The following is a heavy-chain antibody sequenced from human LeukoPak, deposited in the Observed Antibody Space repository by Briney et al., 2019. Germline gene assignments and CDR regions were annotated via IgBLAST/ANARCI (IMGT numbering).Heavy chain of an antibody. D-gene: IGHD1-7*01. V-gene: IGHV1-69*05. CDR1: GGTFSSYA. Sequence: ASVKVSCKASGGTFSSYAISWVRQAPGQGLEWMGGIIPIFGTANYAQKFQGRVTITTDEFTSTAYMELSSLRSEDTAVYYCAREGITGTFSYFDYWGQGTLVTVSS. CDR3: AREGITGTFSYFDY. CDR2: IIPIFGTA. J-gene: IGHJ4*02.